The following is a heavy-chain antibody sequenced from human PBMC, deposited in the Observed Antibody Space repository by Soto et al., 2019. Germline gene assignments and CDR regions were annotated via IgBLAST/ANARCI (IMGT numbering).Heavy chain of an antibody. Sequence: QVTLKESGPVLVKPTETLTLTCTVSGLSLSNGKMGVRWIRQPPGKALEWLAHIFSSDAKSYSPSLRTRLTISKDSSESQVVLTMTKMAPVDTATYYCARIPHERVTGYHTQFDFWGQGTPVTF. CDR1: GLSLSNGKMG. V-gene: IGHV2-26*01. D-gene: IGHD3-9*01. CDR3: ARIPHERVTGYHTQFDF. CDR2: IFSSDAK. J-gene: IGHJ4*02.